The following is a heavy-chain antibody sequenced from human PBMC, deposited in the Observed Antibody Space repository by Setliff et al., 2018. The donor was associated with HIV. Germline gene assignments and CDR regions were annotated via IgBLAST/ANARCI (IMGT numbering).Heavy chain of an antibody. J-gene: IGHJ3*02. V-gene: IGHV1-18*01. CDR2: ISAYNGDT. CDR1: GFTFNHYG. D-gene: IGHD3-22*01. Sequence: ASVKVSCKTSGFTFNHYGITWVRQAPGQGLEWMGWISAYNGDTKYSQTFQGRVTMTTDTSTATVHMELTSLRSEDTAVYYCARVRILDYYDSSGSDAFDIWGQGTMVTVSS. CDR3: ARVRILDYYDSSGSDAFDI.